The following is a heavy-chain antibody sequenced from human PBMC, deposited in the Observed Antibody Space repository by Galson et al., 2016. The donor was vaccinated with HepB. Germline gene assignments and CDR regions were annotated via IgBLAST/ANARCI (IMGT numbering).Heavy chain of an antibody. Sequence: SETLSLTCTVSGGSISSYYWSWIQQPPGKGLEWIGYIFYNGSPNYFPSLKSRVTISLDASKNQFSLKLISVTAADTAVYYCARITPLLHYAMDVWGQGTTVTVSS. CDR1: GGSISSYY. D-gene: IGHD1-14*01. V-gene: IGHV4-59*01. CDR2: IFYNGSP. CDR3: ARITPLLHYAMDV. J-gene: IGHJ6*02.